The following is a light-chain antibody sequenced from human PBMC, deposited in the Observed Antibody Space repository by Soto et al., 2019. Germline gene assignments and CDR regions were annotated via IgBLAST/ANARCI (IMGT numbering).Light chain of an antibody. J-gene: IGLJ1*01. CDR1: SSNIGAGYD. Sequence: QSVLTQPPSVSGAPGQRVTISCTGSSSNIGAGYDAHWYQLLPGTAPKLLIYGNSNRPSGVPHRFSGSKSGTSASLAITGLQAEDEADYYCQSYDSSLSGYVFGAGTKLTVL. V-gene: IGLV1-40*01. CDR3: QSYDSSLSGYV. CDR2: GNS.